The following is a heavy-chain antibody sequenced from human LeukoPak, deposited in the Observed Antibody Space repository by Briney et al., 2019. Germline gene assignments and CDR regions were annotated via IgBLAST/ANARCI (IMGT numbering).Heavy chain of an antibody. CDR3: ARGERRRAFDI. D-gene: IGHD1-1*01. V-gene: IGHV4-39*07. Sequence: PSETLSLTCTVSGGSISSSSYYWGWVRQPPGKGLEWIGSIYYSGRTYYNPFLKSRVTISVDTSKNQFSLRLSSVTAADTAVYYCARGERRRAFDIWGQGTMVTVSS. CDR1: GGSISSSSYY. J-gene: IGHJ3*02. CDR2: IYYSGRT.